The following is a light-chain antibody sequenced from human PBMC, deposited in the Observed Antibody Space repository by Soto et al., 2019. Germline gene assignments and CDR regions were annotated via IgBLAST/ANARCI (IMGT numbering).Light chain of an antibody. Sequence: EILMTQSPATLSVSPGERATLSCRASQSLSRNLAWYQQKPVQAPSLLIYGAATSSRGIPARFGGSGSGTAFTMKISPLQSEEFAPYSCQHSHAWPPAFTFGPGTKVDL. CDR2: GAA. V-gene: IGKV3-15*01. J-gene: IGKJ3*01. CDR3: QHSHAWPPAFT. CDR1: QSLSRN.